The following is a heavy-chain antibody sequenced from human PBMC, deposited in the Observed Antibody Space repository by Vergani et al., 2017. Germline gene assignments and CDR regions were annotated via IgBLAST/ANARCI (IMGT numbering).Heavy chain of an antibody. D-gene: IGHD4-17*01. CDR2: IYSGGST. Sequence: EVQLVESGGGLIQPGGSLRLSCAASGFTVSSNYMSWVRQAPGKGLEWVSVIYSGGSTYYADYVKGRFTISRDNSKNTLYLQMNSLRAEDTAVYYCARDRGDYSIRLDVWGQGTTVTVSS. CDR1: GFTVSSNY. V-gene: IGHV3-53*01. J-gene: IGHJ6*02. CDR3: ARDRGDYSIRLDV.